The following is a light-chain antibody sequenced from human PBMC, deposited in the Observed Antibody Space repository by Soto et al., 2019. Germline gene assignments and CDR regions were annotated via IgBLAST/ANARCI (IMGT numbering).Light chain of an antibody. CDR1: QTISSW. Sequence: RVTIACRASQTISSWLAWYQQKPGKAPKLLIYKASTLKSGVPSRFSGSGSGTEFTLTISSLQPDDFATYYCQHYNSYSEAFAQGTKVDI. CDR3: QHYNSYSEA. J-gene: IGKJ1*01. V-gene: IGKV1-5*03. CDR2: KAS.